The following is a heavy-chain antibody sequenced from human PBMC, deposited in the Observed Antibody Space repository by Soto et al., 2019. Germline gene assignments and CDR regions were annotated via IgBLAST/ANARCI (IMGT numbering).Heavy chain of an antibody. Sequence: PGGSLRLSCAASGFAFSSHPMSWVRQAPERGLEWVSGISDSGDLTYNADSVKGRFTISRDNSENTLFLQMNSLRAEDTAVYYCARRAFGSSRSFDIWGQATMVTVSS. J-gene: IGHJ3*02. CDR3: ARRAFGSSRSFDI. V-gene: IGHV3-23*01. CDR1: GFAFSSHP. D-gene: IGHD6-6*01. CDR2: ISDSGDLT.